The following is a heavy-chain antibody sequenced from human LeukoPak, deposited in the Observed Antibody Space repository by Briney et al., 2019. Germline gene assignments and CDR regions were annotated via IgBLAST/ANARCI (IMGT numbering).Heavy chain of an antibody. Sequence: SETLSLTCTVSGVSISSSSYYWGWIRQPPGKGLEWIGSIYYSGSTYYNPSLKSRVTISVDTSKNQFSLKLSSVTAADTAVYYCARHLMANWFDPWGQGTLVTVSS. CDR2: IYYSGST. CDR3: ARHLMANWFDP. V-gene: IGHV4-39*01. D-gene: IGHD5-24*01. CDR1: GVSISSSSYY. J-gene: IGHJ5*02.